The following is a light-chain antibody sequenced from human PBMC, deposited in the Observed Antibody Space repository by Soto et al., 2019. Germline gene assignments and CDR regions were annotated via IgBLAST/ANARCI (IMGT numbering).Light chain of an antibody. CDR1: SSDVGGYNY. CDR2: DVS. Sequence: QSALTQPASVSGSPGQSITISCTGTSSDVGGYNYVSWYQQHPGKAPKLMIYDVSNRPSGVSNRFSGSKSGNTASLTISGLQAEDVADYYCSSYTGTSTYVLFGGGTKLTVL. V-gene: IGLV2-14*01. J-gene: IGLJ2*01. CDR3: SSYTGTSTYVL.